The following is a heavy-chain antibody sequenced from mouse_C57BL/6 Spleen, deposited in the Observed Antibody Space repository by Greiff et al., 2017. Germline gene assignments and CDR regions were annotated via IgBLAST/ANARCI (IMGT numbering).Heavy chain of an antibody. Sequence: VQLQESGPGLVQPSQSLSITCTVSGFSLTSYGVHWVRQSPGKGLEWLGVIWRGGSTDYNAAFMSRLSITKDNSKSQVFFKMNSLQADDTAIYYCAAPNYYGSSLDYWGQGTTLTVSS. CDR2: IWRGGST. J-gene: IGHJ2*01. CDR3: AAPNYYGSSLDY. V-gene: IGHV2-5*01. CDR1: GFSLTSYG. D-gene: IGHD1-1*01.